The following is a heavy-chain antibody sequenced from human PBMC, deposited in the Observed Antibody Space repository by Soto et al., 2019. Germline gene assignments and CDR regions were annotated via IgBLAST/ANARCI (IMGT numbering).Heavy chain of an antibody. D-gene: IGHD4-4*01. J-gene: IGHJ6*02. V-gene: IGHV3-23*01. CDR1: GFTFSSYA. CDR3: AKVGGDSNYAYYYYGMDV. Sequence: GGSLRLSCAASGFTFSSYAMSWVRQAPGKGLEWVSAISGSGGSTYYADSVKGRFTISRDNPKNTLYLQMNSLRAEDTAVYYCAKVGGDSNYAYYYYGMDVWGQGTTVTVSS. CDR2: ISGSGGST.